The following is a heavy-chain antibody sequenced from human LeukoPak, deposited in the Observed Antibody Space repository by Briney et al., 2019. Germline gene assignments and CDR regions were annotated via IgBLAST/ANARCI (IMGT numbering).Heavy chain of an antibody. CDR2: INTNTGNP. J-gene: IGHJ4*02. D-gene: IGHD5/OR15-5a*01. Sequence: ASVTVSCKASGYTFTSYDFNWVRQAPGQGLEWMGWINTNTGNPTYAQGFTGRFVFSLDTSVSTAYLQISSLKAEDTAVYYCARVDTGSIDYWGQGTLVTVSS. CDR1: GYTFTSYD. CDR3: ARVDTGSIDY. V-gene: IGHV7-4-1*02.